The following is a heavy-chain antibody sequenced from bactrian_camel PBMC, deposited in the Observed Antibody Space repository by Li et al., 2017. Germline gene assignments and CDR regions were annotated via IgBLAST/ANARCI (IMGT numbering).Heavy chain of an antibody. Sequence: HVQLVESGGGSVQPGGSLRLSSVSGYTNKPYCMGWFRQAPGKQREAVATMDSVGISFVADSVKGRFTISKDNTKNTLSLSADNLEPGDTAMYYCAADPGLLCDTERVPASYAYWGQGTQVTVS. CDR2: MDSVGIS. D-gene: IGHD5*01. V-gene: IGHV3S53*01. CDR1: GYTNKPYC. J-gene: IGHJ4*01. CDR3: AADPGLLCDTERVPASYAY.